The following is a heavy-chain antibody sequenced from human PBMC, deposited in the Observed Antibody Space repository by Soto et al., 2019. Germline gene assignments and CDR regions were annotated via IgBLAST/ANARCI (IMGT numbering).Heavy chain of an antibody. CDR2: ISGSGGST. CDR3: AKAFYTYYYYGLDV. J-gene: IGHJ6*02. Sequence: HPGGSLRLSCAASGFTFSNNAMSWVRQAPGKGLEWVSGISGSGGSTYYADSVKGRFTISRDNSENTVFLQMNNLRAEDTALYYCAKAFYTYYYYGLDVWGQGTTVTVSS. V-gene: IGHV3-23*01. CDR1: GFTFSNNA. D-gene: IGHD3-16*01.